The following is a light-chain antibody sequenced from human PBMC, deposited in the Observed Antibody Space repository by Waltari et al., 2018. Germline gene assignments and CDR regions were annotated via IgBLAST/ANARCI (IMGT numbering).Light chain of an antibody. J-gene: IGLJ3*02. CDR3: QSYDSSLNAV. V-gene: IGLV1-40*01. CDR1: RSNIGAGYD. Sequence: QSVLTQPPSVSGAPGHSVTTPCTGTRSNIGAGYDVHWYQQLPGAAPKLLIYAFVNRPSGVPDRFYGSKSGTSASLAINGLQAEDEAIYYCQSYDSSLNAVFGGGTKVTVL. CDR2: AFV.